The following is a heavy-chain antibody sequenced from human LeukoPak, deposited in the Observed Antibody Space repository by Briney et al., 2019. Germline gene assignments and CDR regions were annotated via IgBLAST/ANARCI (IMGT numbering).Heavy chain of an antibody. Sequence: GRSLRLSCAASGFTFSSYWMSWVRQAPGKGLEWVANIKQDGSEKYYVDSVKGRFTISRDNAKNSLYLQMNSLRAEDTAVYYCARGDGVVITTHFDYWGQGTLVTVSS. CDR2: IKQDGSEK. J-gene: IGHJ4*02. D-gene: IGHD3-3*01. V-gene: IGHV3-7*01. CDR1: GFTFSSYW. CDR3: ARGDGVVITTHFDY.